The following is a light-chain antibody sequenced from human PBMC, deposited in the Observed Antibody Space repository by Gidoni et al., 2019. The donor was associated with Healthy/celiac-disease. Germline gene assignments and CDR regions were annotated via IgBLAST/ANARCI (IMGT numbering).Light chain of an antibody. J-gene: IGKJ1*01. CDR2: GAS. V-gene: IGKV3-20*01. CDR3: QQYGSSRWT. Sequence: EIVLTQSPGTLSLSPGERATISCRARPSVSSSYLAWYQQKPGQAPRLLIYGASSRATGIPDRFSGSGSGTDFTLTISRLEPEDFAVYYCQQYGSSRWTFGQGTKVEIK. CDR1: PSVSSSY.